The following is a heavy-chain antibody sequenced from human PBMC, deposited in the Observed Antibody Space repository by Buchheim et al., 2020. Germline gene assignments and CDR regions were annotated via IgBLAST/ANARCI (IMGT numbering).Heavy chain of an antibody. V-gene: IGHV4-59*11. Sequence: QVQLYESGPGLLKPSETLSLICTVSGGSISSHYWNWIRQPPGKGLEWIGYIYISGNTNYNPSLKSRVTISVDTSKNQFSLKLSSVTAADTAVYYCARGDYYGSGSYSLFDSWGQGTL. J-gene: IGHJ4*02. CDR1: GGSISSHY. D-gene: IGHD3-10*01. CDR3: ARGDYYGSGSYSLFDS. CDR2: IYISGNT.